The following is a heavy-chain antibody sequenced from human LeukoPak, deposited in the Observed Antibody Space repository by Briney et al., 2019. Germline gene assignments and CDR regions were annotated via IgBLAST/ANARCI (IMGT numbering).Heavy chain of an antibody. CDR1: GDSVSSNSAA. CDR3: VRQYSSGWSYYFGMDV. D-gene: IGHD6-19*01. CDR2: TYYGSKWYN. V-gene: IGHV6-1*01. Sequence: SQTLSLTCAISGDSVSSNSAAWHWIRQSPSRGLEWLGRTYYGSKWYNDYAVSVKSRVTINPDTSKNQFSLQLNSVTPEDTAVYYCVRQYSSGWSYYFGMDVWGQGNPGHRLL. J-gene: IGHJ6*02.